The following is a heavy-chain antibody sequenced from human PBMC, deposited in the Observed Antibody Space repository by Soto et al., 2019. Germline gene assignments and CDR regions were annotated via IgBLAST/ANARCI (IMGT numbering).Heavy chain of an antibody. CDR2: YYPGDSDT. D-gene: IGHD3-10*01. V-gene: IGHV5-51*01. CDR3: ARRGYYYGGCAYCAFDI. Sequence: GESLKISCQASGYTFTNYWIGWVRQMPGEGLEWMGVYYPGDSDTKYSPSFQGQVTFSADKSISTAYLQLSSLKASDTAMYYCARRGYYYGGCAYCAFDIWGLGTLVT. J-gene: IGHJ3*02. CDR1: GYTFTNYW.